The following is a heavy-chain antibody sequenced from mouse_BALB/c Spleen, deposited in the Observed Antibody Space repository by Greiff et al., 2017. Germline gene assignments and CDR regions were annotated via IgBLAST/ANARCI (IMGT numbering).Heavy chain of an antibody. J-gene: IGHJ3*01. CDR3: AREDYDYDEGFAY. V-gene: IGHV5-6-5*01. CDR2: ISSGGST. Sequence: EVNVVESGGGLVKPGGSLKLSCAASGFTFSSYAMSWVRQTPEKRLEWVASISSGGSTYYPDSVKGRFTISRDNARNILYLQMSSLRSEDTAMYYCAREDYDYDEGFAYWGQGTLVTVSA. D-gene: IGHD2-4*01. CDR1: GFTFSSYA.